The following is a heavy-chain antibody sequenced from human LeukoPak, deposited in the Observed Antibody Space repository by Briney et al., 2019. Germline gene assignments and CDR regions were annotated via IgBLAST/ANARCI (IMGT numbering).Heavy chain of an antibody. CDR3: ARRRYCSGGSCRHHHYYYYGMDV. CDR2: IYYSGST. CDR1: GGSISSSSYY. Sequence: SETLSLTCTVSGGSISSSSYYWGWIRQPPGKGLEWIGSIYYSGSTYYNPSLKSRVTISVDTSKNQFSLKLSSVTAADTAVYYCARRRYCSGGSCRHHHYYYYGMDVWGQGTTVTVSS. V-gene: IGHV4-39*01. J-gene: IGHJ6*02. D-gene: IGHD2-15*01.